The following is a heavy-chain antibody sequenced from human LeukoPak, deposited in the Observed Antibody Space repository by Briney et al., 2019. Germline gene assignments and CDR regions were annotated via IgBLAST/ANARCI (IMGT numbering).Heavy chain of an antibody. CDR3: GRERKITMFRGVISDKYYYYMDV. CDR1: GFTPSTDT. Sequence: PGRSLRLSCAASGFTPSTDTMHWVRQAAGKGLEWVAVISYDGSNKYYADSMKGRFTISRDNSKNRLYLQKNSLRAEDTAVYYCGRERKITMFRGVISDKYYYYMDVWGKGTTVTVSS. CDR2: ISYDGSNK. D-gene: IGHD3-10*01. V-gene: IGHV3-30*04. J-gene: IGHJ6*03.